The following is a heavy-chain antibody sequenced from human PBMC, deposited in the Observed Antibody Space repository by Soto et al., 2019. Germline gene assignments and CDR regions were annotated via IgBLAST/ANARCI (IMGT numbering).Heavy chain of an antibody. CDR3: TREWSHAFDI. CDR1: GGSISLYY. V-gene: IGHV4-59*01. Sequence: LSLTCTVSGGSISLYYWSWLRQSPGKGLEWIGFIHYSGSTNYNPSLKSRVTISVDTSKNQFSLRLNSLTPADTAVYFCTREWSHAFDIWGPGTMVTVS. CDR2: IHYSGST. D-gene: IGHD3-3*01. J-gene: IGHJ3*02.